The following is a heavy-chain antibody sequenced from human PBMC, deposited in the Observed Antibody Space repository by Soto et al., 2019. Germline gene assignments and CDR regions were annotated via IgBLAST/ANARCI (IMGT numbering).Heavy chain of an antibody. CDR3: AKPDAYYYYYGMDV. CDR1: GGTFSSYT. V-gene: IGHV1-69*02. CDR2: IIPILGIA. J-gene: IGHJ6*02. Sequence: QVQLVQSGAEVKKPGSSVKVSCKASGGTFSSYTISWVRQAPGQGLEWMGRIIPILGIANYAQKFQGRVTITADKSTSTAYMELSSLRSEDTAVYYCAKPDAYYYYYGMDVWGQGTTVTVSS.